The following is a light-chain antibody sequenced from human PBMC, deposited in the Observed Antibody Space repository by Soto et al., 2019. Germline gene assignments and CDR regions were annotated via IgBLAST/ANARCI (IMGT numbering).Light chain of an antibody. V-gene: IGKV1-5*03. CDR1: HSIRSY. CDR2: RAS. J-gene: IGKJ3*01. CDR3: QQYYIYPPA. Sequence: DIPMTQSPSTLSASVGDRVTITCRASHSIRSYLAWYQQIPGKAPKLLIHRASYLESGVPSRFGGSGSETDFTLAIGSLQPEDSATYFCQQYYIYPPAFGPGTKVQIK.